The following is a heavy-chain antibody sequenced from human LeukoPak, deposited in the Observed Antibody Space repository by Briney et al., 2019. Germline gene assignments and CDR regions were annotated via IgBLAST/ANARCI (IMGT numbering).Heavy chain of an antibody. D-gene: IGHD3-22*01. CDR1: GFTFSDYY. CDR3: ARDYYDSSGYYYFDY. J-gene: IGHJ4*02. Sequence: PGGSLRLSCAASGFTFSDYYMSWIRQAPGKGLEGVSYISSSGSTIYYADSVKGRFTISRDNAKNSLYLQMNSLRAEDTAVYYCARDYYDSSGYYYFDYWGQGTLVTASS. V-gene: IGHV3-11*01. CDR2: ISSSGSTI.